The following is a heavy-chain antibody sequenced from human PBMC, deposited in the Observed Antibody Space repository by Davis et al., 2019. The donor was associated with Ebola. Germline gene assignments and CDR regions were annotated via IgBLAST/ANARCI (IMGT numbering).Heavy chain of an antibody. CDR2: IKSKTDGGTT. J-gene: IGHJ4*02. D-gene: IGHD3-22*01. CDR3: TIGRQYYYDSSGSRAHFDY. V-gene: IGHV3-15*01. Sequence: GESLKISCAASGFIFSNAWMSWVRQAPGKGLEWVGRIKSKTDGGTTDYAAPVKGRFTISRDDSKNTLYLQMNSLKTEDTAVYYCTIGRQYYYDSSGSRAHFDYWGQGTLVTVSS. CDR1: GFIFSNAW.